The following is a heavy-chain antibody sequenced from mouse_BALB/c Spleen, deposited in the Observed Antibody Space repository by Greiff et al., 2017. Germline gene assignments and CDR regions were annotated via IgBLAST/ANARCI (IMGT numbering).Heavy chain of an antibody. CDR1: GFTFSSYT. CDR3: ARRALYYDYDGYAMDY. CDR2: ISNGGGST. Sequence: EVKLVESGGGLVQPGGSLKLSCAASGFTFSSYTMSWVRQTPEKRLEWVAYISNGGGSTYYPDTVKGRFTISRDNAKNTLYLQMSSLKSEDTAMYYCARRALYYDYDGYAMDYWGQGTSVTVSS. D-gene: IGHD2-4*01. J-gene: IGHJ4*01. V-gene: IGHV5-12-2*01.